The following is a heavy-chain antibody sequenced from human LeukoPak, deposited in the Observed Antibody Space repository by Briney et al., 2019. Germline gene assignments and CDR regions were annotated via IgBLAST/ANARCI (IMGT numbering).Heavy chain of an antibody. V-gene: IGHV3-15*01. CDR2: IKSKTDGGTT. Sequence: GGSLRLSRAASGFTFSNAWMSWVRQAPGKGLEWVGRIKSKTDGGTTDYAAPVKGRFTISRDDSKNTLYLQMNSLKTEDTAVYYCTTVEPAKYGFWSGPFDYWGQGTLVTVSS. CDR3: TTVEPAKYGFWSGPFDY. J-gene: IGHJ4*02. CDR1: GFTFSNAW. D-gene: IGHD3-3*01.